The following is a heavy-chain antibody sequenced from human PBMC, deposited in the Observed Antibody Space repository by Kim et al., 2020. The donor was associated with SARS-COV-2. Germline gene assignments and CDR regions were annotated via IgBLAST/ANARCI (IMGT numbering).Heavy chain of an antibody. D-gene: IGHD2-15*01. Sequence: GRFTISRDTSKNTLYLQMNSLRAEDTAVYYCARDHVHCSGGSCYLGGFDYWGQGTLVTVSS. J-gene: IGHJ4*02. CDR3: ARDHVHCSGGSCYLGGFDY. V-gene: IGHV3-30*07.